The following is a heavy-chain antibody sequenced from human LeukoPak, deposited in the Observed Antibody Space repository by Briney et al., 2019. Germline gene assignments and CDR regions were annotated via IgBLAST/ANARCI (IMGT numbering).Heavy chain of an antibody. D-gene: IGHD3-10*01. Sequence: PGGSLRLSCAASGFTFSRYWMTWVRQAPGKGLEWVANITQDGSEKYYVDSVKGRFTISRDNAKNSLYLQMNSLRAEDTAVYYCAREVSLLWFGESANWFDPWGQGTLVTVSS. J-gene: IGHJ5*02. CDR3: AREVSLLWFGESANWFDP. CDR2: ITQDGSEK. V-gene: IGHV3-7*04. CDR1: GFTFSRYW.